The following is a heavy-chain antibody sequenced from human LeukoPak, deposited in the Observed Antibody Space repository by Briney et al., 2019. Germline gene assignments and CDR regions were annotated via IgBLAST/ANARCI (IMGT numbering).Heavy chain of an antibody. CDR3: ARVGYSYVINDWSRTGLGAYPTKYYYHMDV. CDR2: IDHSGST. CDR1: GGSFSGYY. D-gene: IGHD5-18*01. J-gene: IGHJ6*03. Sequence: SETLSLTCAVYGGSFSGYYWSWIRQPPGKGLEWIGEIDHSGSTNYNPSLKSRGTILGDTSKKQFSLKLSSVTAADTAVYFCARVGYSYVINDWSRTGLGAYPTKYYYHMDVWGKGTTVTVSS. V-gene: IGHV4-34*01.